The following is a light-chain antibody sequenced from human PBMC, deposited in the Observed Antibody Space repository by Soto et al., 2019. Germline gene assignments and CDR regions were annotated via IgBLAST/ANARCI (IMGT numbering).Light chain of an antibody. Sequence: DIQMTQSPSSVSASVGDRVTITCRASQSIGTYLHWYQQKPGKAPELLIYAASTLQSGVPSRFSGSGSGTDFTLTISCLQSEDFATYYCQQYYSFPLTFGGGTKVDI. J-gene: IGKJ4*01. CDR1: QSIGTY. CDR3: QQYYSFPLT. V-gene: IGKV1-39*01. CDR2: AAS.